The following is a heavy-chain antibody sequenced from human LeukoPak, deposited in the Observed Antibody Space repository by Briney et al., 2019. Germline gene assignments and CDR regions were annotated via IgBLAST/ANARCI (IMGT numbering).Heavy chain of an antibody. Sequence: SETLSLTCTVSGGSVSSGSYYWSWIRQPPGKGLEWIGYIYYSGSTNYNPSLKSRVTISVDTSKNQFSLKLSSVTAADTAVYYCARGGYGDYAAFDIWGQGTMVTVPS. V-gene: IGHV4-61*01. D-gene: IGHD4-17*01. J-gene: IGHJ3*02. CDR2: IYYSGST. CDR1: GGSVSSGSYY. CDR3: ARGGYGDYAAFDI.